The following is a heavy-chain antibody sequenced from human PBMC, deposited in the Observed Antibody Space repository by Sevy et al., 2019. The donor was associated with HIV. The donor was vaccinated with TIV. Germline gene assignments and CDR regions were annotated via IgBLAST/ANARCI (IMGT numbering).Heavy chain of an antibody. CDR2: ISGSSGST. Sequence: GGSLRLSCAASGFTFSSYAMSRVRQAPWKGLEWVPAISGSSGSTYNADSVKGRFTISRDNSKNTLYLQMNSLRAEDTAVYYCAKEGMDIVATKPFDYWGQGTLVTVSS. CDR3: AKEGMDIVATKPFDY. CDR1: GFTFSSYA. D-gene: IGHD5-12*01. J-gene: IGHJ4*02. V-gene: IGHV3-23*01.